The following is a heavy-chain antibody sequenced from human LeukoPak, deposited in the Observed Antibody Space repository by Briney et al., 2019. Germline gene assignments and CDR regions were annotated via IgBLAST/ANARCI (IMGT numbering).Heavy chain of an antibody. CDR1: GGSISSYY. D-gene: IGHD5-12*01. CDR2: IYYSGST. J-gene: IGHJ4*02. CDR3: ARNGGGDIVATVYYFDY. V-gene: IGHV4-59*01. Sequence: NPSETLSLTCTVSGGSISSYYWGWIRQPPGKGLEWIGYIYYSGSTNYNPSLKSRVTISVDTSKNQFSLKLSSVTAADTAVYYCARNGGGDIVATVYYFDYWGQGTLVTVSS.